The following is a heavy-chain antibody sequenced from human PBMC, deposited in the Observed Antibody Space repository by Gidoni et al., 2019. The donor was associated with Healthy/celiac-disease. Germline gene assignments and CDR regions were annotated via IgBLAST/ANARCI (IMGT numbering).Heavy chain of an antibody. J-gene: IGHJ4*02. CDR2: INHSGST. CDR3: ARRVGYSSQRLDY. V-gene: IGHV4-34*01. Sequence: QVQLQQWGAGLLKPSETLSLTCAVYGGSFSGYYWSWIRQPPGKGLEWIGEINHSGSTNYNPSLKSRVTISVDTSKNQFSLKLSSVTAADTAVYNCARRVGYSSQRLDYWGQGTLVTVSS. D-gene: IGHD5-18*01. CDR1: GGSFSGYY.